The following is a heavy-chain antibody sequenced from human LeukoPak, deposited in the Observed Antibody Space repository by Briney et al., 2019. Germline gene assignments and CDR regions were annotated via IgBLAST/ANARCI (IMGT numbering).Heavy chain of an antibody. D-gene: IGHD1-26*01. J-gene: IGHJ4*02. CDR2: IRSKAYGGTT. V-gene: IGHV3-49*04. CDR3: TGAGGWEDFDY. CDR1: GFTFGDYA. Sequence: GGSLRLSCTASGFTFGDYAMSWVRQAPGKGLEWVGFIRSKAYGGTTEYAASVKGRFTISRDDSKSIAYLQMNSLKTEDTAVYYCTGAGGWEDFDYWGQGTLVTVSS.